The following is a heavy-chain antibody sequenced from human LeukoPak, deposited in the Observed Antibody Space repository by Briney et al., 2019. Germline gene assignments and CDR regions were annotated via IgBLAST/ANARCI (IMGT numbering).Heavy chain of an antibody. V-gene: IGHV3-23*01. J-gene: IGHJ4*02. Sequence: GGSLRLSCAASGFTFSNSAMTWVRQAPGRGPEWVSGITSTGGSTYYGDSVKGRFTISRDNSRNTLYLQMNSLRAEDTARYYCARYDDFWGQGTLVTVSS. CDR3: ARYDDF. CDR1: GFTFSNSA. D-gene: IGHD1-1*01. CDR2: ITSTGGST.